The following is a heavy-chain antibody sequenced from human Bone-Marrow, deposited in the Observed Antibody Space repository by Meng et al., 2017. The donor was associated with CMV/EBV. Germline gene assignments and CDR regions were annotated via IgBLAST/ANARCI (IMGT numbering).Heavy chain of an antibody. Sequence: SKTLSLTRIASGGSLSSSTYYWGWIRQPPGKGLEWIGSIYHSGNTYYNPSLKSRVTISVDTSKSQFSLKLSSVTAANTAVYYWAKGEGTTSNGIEYWGQGTLVTVSS. J-gene: IGHJ4*02. CDR3: AKGEGTTSNGIEY. CDR2: IYHSGNT. CDR1: GGSLSSSTYY. V-gene: IGHV4-39*07. D-gene: IGHD2/OR15-2a*01.